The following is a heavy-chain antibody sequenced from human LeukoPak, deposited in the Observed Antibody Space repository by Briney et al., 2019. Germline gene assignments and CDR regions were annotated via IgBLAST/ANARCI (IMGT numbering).Heavy chain of an antibody. J-gene: IGHJ5*02. Sequence: PSETLSLTCTVSGGSISSYYWSWIWQPPGKGLEWIGEINHSGSTNYNPSLKSRVTISVDTSKNQFSLKLSSVTAADTAVYYCARPYQLLPEHNWFDPWGQGTLVTVSS. V-gene: IGHV4-34*01. CDR3: ARPYQLLPEHNWFDP. CDR2: INHSGST. CDR1: GGSISSYY. D-gene: IGHD2-2*01.